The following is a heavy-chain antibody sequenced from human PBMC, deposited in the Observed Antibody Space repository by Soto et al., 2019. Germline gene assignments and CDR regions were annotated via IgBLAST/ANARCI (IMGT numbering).Heavy chain of an antibody. CDR3: ARQYNNALDV. D-gene: IGHD1-20*01. J-gene: IGHJ6*02. Sequence: GVLRLSCAASGFTFSSYVLHWVRQAPGKGLEWVAVISYDGSNKYYADSVKGRFTISGDNSKNTLYLQMNSLRPEDTAVYYCARQYNNALDVWGQGTTVTVSS. CDR2: ISYDGSNK. CDR1: GFTFSSYV. V-gene: IGHV3-30-3*01.